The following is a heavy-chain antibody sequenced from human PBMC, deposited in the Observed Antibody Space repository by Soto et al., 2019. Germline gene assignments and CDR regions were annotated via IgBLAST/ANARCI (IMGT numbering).Heavy chain of an antibody. J-gene: IGHJ4*02. V-gene: IGHV3-23*01. D-gene: IGHD3-22*01. CDR2: ISSSGGNT. CDR3: AKVDSSGRIYDY. Sequence: EVQLLESGGGLVQPGGSLRLSCAASGFTFSSYVMSWVRQAPGKGLEWVSSISSSGGNTYYADSVKGRFTISRDNSKNTLYLQMNSLRAEGTVVYYCAKVDSSGRIYDYWGQGTLVTVSS. CDR1: GFTFSSYV.